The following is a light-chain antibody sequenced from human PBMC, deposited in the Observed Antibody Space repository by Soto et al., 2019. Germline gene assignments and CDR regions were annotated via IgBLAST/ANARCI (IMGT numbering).Light chain of an antibody. V-gene: IGKV1-5*03. CDR1: QTISSW. Sequence: DIQMTQSPSTLSGSVGDRVTITCRASQTISSWLAWYQQKPGKAPKLLIYKASTLKSGVPSRFSGSGSGTEFTLTISSLQPDDFATYYCQQYKNWPRTFGRGTKVDIK. CDR3: QQYKNWPRT. CDR2: KAS. J-gene: IGKJ4*02.